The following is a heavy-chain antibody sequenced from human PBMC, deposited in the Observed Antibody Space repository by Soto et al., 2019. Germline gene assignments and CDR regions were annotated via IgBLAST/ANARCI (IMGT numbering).Heavy chain of an antibody. V-gene: IGHV4-59*01. CDR1: GGSISSYY. Sequence: SETLSLTCTVSGGSISSYYWSWIRQPPGKGLEWIGYIYYSGSTNYNPSLKSRVTISVDTSKNQFSLKLSSVTAADTAVYYCARAGIKRGYSYGPIDYWGQGTLVTVSS. CDR2: IYYSGST. CDR3: ARAGIKRGYSYGPIDY. J-gene: IGHJ4*02. D-gene: IGHD5-18*01.